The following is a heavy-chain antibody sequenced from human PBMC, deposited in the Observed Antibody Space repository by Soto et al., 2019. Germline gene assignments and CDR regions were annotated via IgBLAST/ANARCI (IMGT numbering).Heavy chain of an antibody. Sequence: SETLSLTCAVSGGSISSGGYSWSWIRQPPGKGLEWVGYIYHSGSTYYNPSLKSRVTISVDRSKNQFSLKLSSVTAADTAVYYCARAYYGSGSYYKKAWFDPWGQGTLVTVSS. CDR1: GGSISSGGYS. J-gene: IGHJ5*02. CDR2: IYHSGST. CDR3: ARAYYGSGSYYKKAWFDP. D-gene: IGHD3-10*01. V-gene: IGHV4-30-2*01.